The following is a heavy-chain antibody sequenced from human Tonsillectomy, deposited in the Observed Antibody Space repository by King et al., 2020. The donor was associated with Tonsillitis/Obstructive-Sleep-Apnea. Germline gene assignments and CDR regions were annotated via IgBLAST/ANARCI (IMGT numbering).Heavy chain of an antibody. CDR1: GGSFSGYY. V-gene: IGHV4-34*01. Sequence: VQLQQWGAGLLNPSETLSLTCAVYGGSFSGYYWSWIRQPPGKGLEWIGEINHSGSTNYNPSLKSRVTISVDTSKNQFSLKLSSVTAADTAVYYCARVKRFLEWLPTRVPSYYMDVWGKGTTVTVSS. J-gene: IGHJ6*03. CDR3: ARVKRFLEWLPTRVPSYYMDV. CDR2: INHSGST. D-gene: IGHD3-3*01.